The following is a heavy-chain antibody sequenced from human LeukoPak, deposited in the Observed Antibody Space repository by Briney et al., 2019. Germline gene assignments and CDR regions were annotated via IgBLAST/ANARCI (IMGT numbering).Heavy chain of an antibody. V-gene: IGHV3-20*04. CDR1: GFTFDDYG. D-gene: IGHD7-27*01. Sequence: GGSLRLSCAASGFTFDDYGMSWVRQAPGKGLEWVSGINWNVGSTGYADSVKGRFTISRDSAKNSLYLQMNSLRAEDTALYYCARAGDDRVDPFDYWGQGTLVIVSS. J-gene: IGHJ4*02. CDR3: ARAGDDRVDPFDY. CDR2: INWNVGST.